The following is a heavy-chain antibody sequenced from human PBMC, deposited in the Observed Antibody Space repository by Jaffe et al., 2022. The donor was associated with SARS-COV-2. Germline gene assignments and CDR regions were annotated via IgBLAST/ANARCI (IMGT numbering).Heavy chain of an antibody. CDR3: ARRTVGSDTGWNTGNFDY. V-gene: IGHV2-5*02. CDR2: IYWDDDK. D-gene: IGHD1-1*01. J-gene: IGHJ4*02. CDR1: GFSLSTSGVG. Sequence: QVTLKESGPTLLKPTQTLTLTCTFSGFSLSTSGVGVGWVRQPPGKALEWLVFIYWDDDKRYSPSLRNRLTIAKGTSNDHVVLTMTNMDPADTATYYCARRTVGSDTGWNTGNFDYWGQGLLVTVSS.